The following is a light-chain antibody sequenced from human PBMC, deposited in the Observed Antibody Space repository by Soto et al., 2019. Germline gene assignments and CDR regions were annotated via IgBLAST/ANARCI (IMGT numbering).Light chain of an antibody. CDR1: QGIRND. CDR2: AAS. CDR3: LQHSTYPLT. Sequence: DIQMTQFPSSLSASVGDRVTITCRASQGIRNDLGWYQQKPGKATKRLNYAASSLQSGVPSRFSGSGSGTEFPLAISRLQPEDYATFYCLQHSTYPLTFGQGTKVEIK. V-gene: IGKV1-17*01. J-gene: IGKJ1*01.